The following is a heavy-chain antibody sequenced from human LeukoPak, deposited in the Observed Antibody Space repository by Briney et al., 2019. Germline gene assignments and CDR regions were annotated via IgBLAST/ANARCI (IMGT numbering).Heavy chain of an antibody. V-gene: IGHV3-30*04. CDR2: ISYDGSNK. D-gene: IGHD3-10*01. J-gene: IGHJ4*02. CDR1: GFTLSSYA. CDR3: ARDLWFGELPNYFDY. Sequence: GRSLRLSCAASGFTLSSYAMHWVRQAPGKGLEWVAVISYDGSNKYYADSVKGRFTISRDNSKNTLYLQMNSLRAEDTAVYYCARDLWFGELPNYFDYWGQGTLVTVSS.